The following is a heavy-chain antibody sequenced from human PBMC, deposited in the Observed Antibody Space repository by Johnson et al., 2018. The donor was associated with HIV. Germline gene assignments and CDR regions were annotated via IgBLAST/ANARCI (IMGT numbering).Heavy chain of an antibody. CDR3: ARDRRGHLSWSSDAFDI. J-gene: IGHJ3*02. V-gene: IGHV3-64*01. Sequence: EKLVESGGGLVQPGGSLRLSCAASGFTFDDYGMSWVRQAPGKGLEYVSAISSNGGSTYYANSVKGRFTISRDNSKNTLYLQMGSLRAEDTAVYYCARDRRGHLSWSSDAFDIWGQGTMVTVSS. CDR1: GFTFDDYG. D-gene: IGHD6-13*01. CDR2: ISSNGGST.